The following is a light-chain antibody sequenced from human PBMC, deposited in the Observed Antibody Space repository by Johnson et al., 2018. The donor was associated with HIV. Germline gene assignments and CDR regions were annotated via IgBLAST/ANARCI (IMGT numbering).Light chain of an antibody. CDR3: GTWETSLSAGGV. J-gene: IGLJ1*01. CDR2: DNK. CDR1: SSNIVNIY. V-gene: IGLV1-51*01. Sequence: SVLTQPPSVSAAPGQKVTISCSASSSNIVNIYISWYQHLPGTAPKLLIYDNKKRPSGIPDRISGSKSGTSATLGITGLQTGAEADYYCGTWETSLSAGGVFGTGTKVTVL.